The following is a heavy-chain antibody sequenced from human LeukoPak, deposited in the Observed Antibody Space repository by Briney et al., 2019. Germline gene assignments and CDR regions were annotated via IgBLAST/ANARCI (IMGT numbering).Heavy chain of an antibody. J-gene: IGHJ4*02. CDR2: IYHSGST. V-gene: IGHV4-30-2*01. D-gene: IGHD2-2*01. Sequence: PSQTLSLTCAVSAGSISSGGYSWSWIRQPPGKGLEWIGYIYHSGSTYYNPSLKSRVTISVDRSKNQFSLRLSSVTAADTAVYYCARGAGVDCSSTSCYVEKFDYWGQGTLVTVSS. CDR1: AGSISSGGYS. CDR3: ARGAGVDCSSTSCYVEKFDY.